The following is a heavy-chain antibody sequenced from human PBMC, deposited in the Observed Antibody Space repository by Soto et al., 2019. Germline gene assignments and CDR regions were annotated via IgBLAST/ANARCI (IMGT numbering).Heavy chain of an antibody. V-gene: IGHV3-74*01. J-gene: IGHJ4*02. CDR1: GFTFSAYW. D-gene: IGHD1-1*01. CDR2: ISDDGSTA. Sequence: GGSLRLSCSVSGFTFSAYWMHWVRQVPGKGLTWVSRISDDGSTATHAGSVKGRFVISRDNAKNSLYLEMNTLRADDSGLYYCARGPRVSSTGTGAHWGRGTLVTVSS. CDR3: ARGPRVSSTGTGAH.